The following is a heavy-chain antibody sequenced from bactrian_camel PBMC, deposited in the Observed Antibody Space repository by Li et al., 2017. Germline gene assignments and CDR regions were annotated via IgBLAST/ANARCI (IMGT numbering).Heavy chain of an antibody. CDR1: GHTGRMYC. Sequence: HVQLVESGGDSVQAGGSLRLSCGSSSGHTGRMYCMAWFRQAPGKEREGVAAFDKDGTTMYADSVKGRFTISQDNAKNILYLQMNTLKPEDTAMYYCAADDGLVRKAPLQYKSYNYWGLGTQVTVS. J-gene: IGHJ4*01. V-gene: IGHV3S53*01. CDR3: AADDGLVRKAPLQYKSYNY. D-gene: IGHD5*01. CDR2: FDKDGTT.